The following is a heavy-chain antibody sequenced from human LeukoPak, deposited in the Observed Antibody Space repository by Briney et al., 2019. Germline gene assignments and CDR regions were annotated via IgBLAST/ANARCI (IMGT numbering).Heavy chain of an antibody. CDR3: ARGLSRLMYYYDSSGYANWFDP. CDR2: LYHGGST. Sequence: GGSLRLSCVGSGVIVRSNYMTWVRQAPGKGLEWVSILYHGGSTYYADSVKGRFSISRDTSKNTLYLQMNSLRVEDTAVYYCARGLSRLMYYYDSSGYANWFDPWGQGTLVTVSS. D-gene: IGHD3-22*01. CDR1: GVIVRSNY. V-gene: IGHV3-66*01. J-gene: IGHJ5*02.